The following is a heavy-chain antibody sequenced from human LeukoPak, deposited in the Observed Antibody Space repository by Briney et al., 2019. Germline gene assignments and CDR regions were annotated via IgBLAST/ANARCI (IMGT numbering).Heavy chain of an antibody. V-gene: IGHV1-46*01. J-gene: IGHJ4*02. CDR3: ARDHMVRGVIRD. D-gene: IGHD3-10*01. CDR1: GYTFTSYY. Sequence: ASVKVSCKASGYTFTSYYMHWVRQAPGQGLEWMGIINPSGGSTSYAQKFQGRVTMTRDTSTSTVYTELSSLRSEDTAVYYCARDHMVRGVIRDWGQGTLVTVSS. CDR2: INPSGGST.